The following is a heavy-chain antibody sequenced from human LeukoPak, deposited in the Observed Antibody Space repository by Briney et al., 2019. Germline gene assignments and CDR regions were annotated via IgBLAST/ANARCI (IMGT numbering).Heavy chain of an antibody. D-gene: IGHD2-21*01. CDR1: GYTFTGYY. CDR3: AREGDHPSTHLDY. Sequence: WASVKVSCKASGYTFTGYYMHWVRQAPGQGLEWMGWINPNSGGTNYAQKFQGRVTMTRDTSISTAYMELSRLRSDDTAVYYCAREGDHPSTHLDYWGQGTLVTVSS. CDR2: INPNSGGT. V-gene: IGHV1-2*02. J-gene: IGHJ4*02.